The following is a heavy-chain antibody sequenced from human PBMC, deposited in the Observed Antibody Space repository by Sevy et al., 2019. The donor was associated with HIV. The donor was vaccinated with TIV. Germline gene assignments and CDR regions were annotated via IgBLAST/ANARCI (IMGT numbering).Heavy chain of an antibody. Sequence: GGSLRLSCAASGFTFSSYWMSWVRQAPGKGLVWVANIKQDGSDKYYVGSVKGRFTISRDNAKNSLYLQMNSLRVEDTAVYYCASPGTKGFDPWGQGTLVTVSS. V-gene: IGHV3-7*03. CDR1: GFTFSSYW. CDR3: ASPGTKGFDP. J-gene: IGHJ5*02. D-gene: IGHD2-8*01. CDR2: IKQDGSDK.